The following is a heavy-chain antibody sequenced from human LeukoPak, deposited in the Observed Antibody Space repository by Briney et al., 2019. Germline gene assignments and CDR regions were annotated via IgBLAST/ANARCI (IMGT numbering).Heavy chain of an antibody. V-gene: IGHV3-23*01. CDR1: GFTFSSYA. D-gene: IGHD1-20*01. Sequence: GGSLRLSCAASGFTFSSYAMSWVRQAPGEGLEWVSAISGSGGSTYYADSVKGRFTISRDNSKNTLYLQTNSLRAEDTAVYYCANYNWNYGMDVWGKGTTVTVSS. J-gene: IGHJ6*04. CDR3: ANYNWNYGMDV. CDR2: ISGSGGST.